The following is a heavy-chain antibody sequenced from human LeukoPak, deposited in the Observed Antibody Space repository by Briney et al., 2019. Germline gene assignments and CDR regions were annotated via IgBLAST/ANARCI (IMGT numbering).Heavy chain of an antibody. CDR2: MNPNSGNT. J-gene: IGHJ4*02. CDR1: GYTFTSYD. V-gene: IGHV1-8*01. CDR3: ARGRARTYYDILTGYYPYYFDY. D-gene: IGHD3-9*01. Sequence: ASVKVSCKASGYTFTSYDINWVRQATGQGLEWMGWMNPNSGNTGYAQKFQGRVTMTRNTSISTAYMELSSLRSEDTAVYYCARGRARTYYDILTGYYPYYFDYWGQGTPVTVSS.